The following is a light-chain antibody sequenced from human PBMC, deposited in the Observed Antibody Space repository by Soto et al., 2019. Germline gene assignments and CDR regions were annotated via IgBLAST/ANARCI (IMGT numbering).Light chain of an antibody. CDR3: HQYGNSAYT. CDR2: AAS. Sequence: EIVLTQSPGTLSLSPGERVTLSCRASQRVTNNNLAWFQQKPGQAPRLLIHAASTRAVGIPVRFSGGGSGTDFTLAISSLAPEDFAVYYCHQYGNSAYTVGQGTRVEMK. CDR1: QRVTNNN. J-gene: IGKJ2*01. V-gene: IGKV3-20*01.